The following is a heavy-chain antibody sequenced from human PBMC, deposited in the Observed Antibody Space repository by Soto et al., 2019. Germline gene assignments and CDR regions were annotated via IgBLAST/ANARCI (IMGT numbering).Heavy chain of an antibody. Sequence: SVKVSCKASGGTFSSYAISWVRQAPGQGLEWMGGIIPIFGTANYAQKFQGRATITADESTSTAYMELSSLRSEDTAVYYCARGSRYNWNYFPYYGMDVWGQGTTVTVSS. J-gene: IGHJ6*02. CDR1: GGTFSSYA. D-gene: IGHD1-7*01. CDR3: ARGSRYNWNYFPYYGMDV. V-gene: IGHV1-69*13. CDR2: IIPIFGTA.